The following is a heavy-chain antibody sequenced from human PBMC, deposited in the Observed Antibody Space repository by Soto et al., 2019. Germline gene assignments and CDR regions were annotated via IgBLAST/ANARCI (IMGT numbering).Heavy chain of an antibody. CDR2: IFWNDER. CDR3: ARALREGLPIYYFDS. D-gene: IGHD1-26*01. Sequence: PTLVNPTETLTLTCTVSGFSLSKARMGVSWIRQPPGKALEWLAHIFWNDERSYNTSLKSKLTISRNTSKSQVVLTMTNEDPMDTGTYFCARALREGLPIYYFDSWGQGTLVTVSS. V-gene: IGHV2-26*01. J-gene: IGHJ4*02. CDR1: GFSLSKARMG.